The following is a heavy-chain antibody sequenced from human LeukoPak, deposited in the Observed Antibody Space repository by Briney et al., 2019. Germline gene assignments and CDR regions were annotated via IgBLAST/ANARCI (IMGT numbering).Heavy chain of an antibody. V-gene: IGHV3-23*01. CDR2: ISGGGANT. CDR3: VKNAGGGCYSVIDY. CDR1: GFTFSSYA. Sequence: PGGSLRLSCAASGFTFSSYAMTWVRQAPGKGLEWVSAISGGGANTYYAASVKGRFTISRDNSKSTLHLQMNSLRAEDTAVYYCVKNAGGGCYSVIDYWGQGTLVTVSS. D-gene: IGHD2-15*01. J-gene: IGHJ4*02.